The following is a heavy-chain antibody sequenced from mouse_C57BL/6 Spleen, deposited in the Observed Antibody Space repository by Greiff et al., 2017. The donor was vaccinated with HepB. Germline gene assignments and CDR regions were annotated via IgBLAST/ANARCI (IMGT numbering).Heavy chain of an antibody. D-gene: IGHD1-2*01. CDR1: GYTFTSYW. J-gene: IGHJ1*03. Sequence: QVQLQQPGAELVKPGASVKMSCKASGYTFTSYWITWVKQRPGQGLEWIGDIYPGSGSTNYNEKFKSKATLTVDTSSSTAYMQLSSLTSEDSAVYYCARWIYGRGYFDVWGTVTTVTVSS. CDR3: ARWIYGRGYFDV. V-gene: IGHV1-55*01. CDR2: IYPGSGST.